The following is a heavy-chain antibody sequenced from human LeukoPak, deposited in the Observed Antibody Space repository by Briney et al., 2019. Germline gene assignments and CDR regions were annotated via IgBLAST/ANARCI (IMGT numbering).Heavy chain of an antibody. D-gene: IGHD3-16*01. J-gene: IGHJ5*02. CDR3: TKDSNWGQES. CDR1: GFTFRNFG. V-gene: IGHV3-30*02. CDR2: IRSGGNDK. Sequence: GGSLRLSCASSGFTFRNFGMHWIRQAPGKGLEWVAFIRSGGNDKFYADSVKGRFTVFKDNSKNTLSLQMNSLRPEDTAQYYCTKDSNWGQESWGQGTLVIVSS.